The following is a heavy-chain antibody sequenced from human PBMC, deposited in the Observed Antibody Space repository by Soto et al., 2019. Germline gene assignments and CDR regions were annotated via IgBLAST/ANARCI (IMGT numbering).Heavy chain of an antibody. CDR1: GFTFSNAW. CDR3: TTGELERRGGAFDI. D-gene: IGHD1-1*01. Sequence: GGSLRLSCAASGFTFSNAWMSWVRQAPGKGLEWVGRIKSKTDGGTTDYAAPVKGRFTISRDDSKNTLYLQMNSLKTEDTAVYYCTTGELERRGGAFDIWGQGTMVNVSS. V-gene: IGHV3-15*01. CDR2: IKSKTDGGTT. J-gene: IGHJ3*02.